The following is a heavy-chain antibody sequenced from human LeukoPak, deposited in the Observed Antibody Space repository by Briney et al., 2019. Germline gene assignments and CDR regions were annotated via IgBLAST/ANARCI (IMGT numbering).Heavy chain of an antibody. CDR1: GFTFSSYA. D-gene: IGHD3-10*01. J-gene: IGHJ4*02. CDR3: ARHNGSGVSFFDY. CDR2: ISGNGGGT. V-gene: IGHV3-23*01. Sequence: GGSLRLSCAASGFTFSSYAMSCVRQAPGKGLEWVSAISGNGGGTYYADSVKGRFTISRDNSKNTLYLQLNSLRAEDTAVYYCARHNGSGVSFFDYWGQGTLVTVSS.